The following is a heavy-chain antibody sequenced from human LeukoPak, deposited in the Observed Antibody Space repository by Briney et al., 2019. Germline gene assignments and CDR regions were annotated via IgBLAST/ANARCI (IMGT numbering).Heavy chain of an antibody. CDR3: TSLGVGGAFDI. CDR2: TYYRSKWYN. J-gene: IGHJ3*02. V-gene: IGHV6-1*01. CDR1: GDSVSSNSAA. D-gene: IGHD3-3*01. Sequence: SQTLSLTCAISGDSVSSNSAAWHWIRQSPSRGPEWLGRTYYRSKWYNDYAVSVKSRITINPDTSKNQLSLHLNSVTPEDTAVYYCTSLGVGGAFDIWGQGTMVTVSS.